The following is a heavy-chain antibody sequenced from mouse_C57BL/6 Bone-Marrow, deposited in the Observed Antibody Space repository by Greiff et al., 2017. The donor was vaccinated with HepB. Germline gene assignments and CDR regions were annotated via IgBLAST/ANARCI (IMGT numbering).Heavy chain of an antibody. CDR2: ISPNSGGT. D-gene: IGHD2-2*01. V-gene: IGHV1-72*01. CDR1: GYSFTSYW. Sequence: QVQLQQPGAELVKPGASVKLSCKASGYSFTSYWMHWVKQRPGRGLEWIGRISPNSGGTKYNEKFKSKATLTVDKPSSTAYMQLSSLTSEDSAVYYCAKSSTVVTSWFAYWGQGTLVTVSA. CDR3: AKSSTVVTSWFAY. J-gene: IGHJ3*01.